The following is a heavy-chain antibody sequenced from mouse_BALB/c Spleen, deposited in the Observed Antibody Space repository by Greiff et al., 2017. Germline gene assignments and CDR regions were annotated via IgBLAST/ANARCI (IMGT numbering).Heavy chain of an antibody. CDR2: ISSGSSTI. V-gene: IGHV5-17*02. J-gene: IGHJ3*01. Sequence: EVKLVESGGGLVPPGGSRNLSCAASGFTFSSFGMHWVRQAPEKGLEWVAYISSGSSTIYYADTVKGRFTISRDNPKNTLFLQMTSLRSEDTAMYDCARDYYGSSSGFAYWGQGTLVTVSA. D-gene: IGHD1-1*01. CDR3: ARDYYGSSSGFAY. CDR1: GFTFSSFG.